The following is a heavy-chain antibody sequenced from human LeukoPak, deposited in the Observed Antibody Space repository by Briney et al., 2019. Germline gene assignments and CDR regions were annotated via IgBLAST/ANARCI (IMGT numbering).Heavy chain of an antibody. Sequence: SETLFLTCTVSGGSVSSGSYYWSWIRQPPGKGLEWIGYIYYSGSTNYNPSLKSRVTISVDTSKNQFSLKLSSVTAADTAVYFCTARTYSSSWYALRYYYYGMDVWGQGTTVTVSS. V-gene: IGHV4-61*01. CDR2: IYYSGST. J-gene: IGHJ6*02. CDR1: GGSVSSGSYY. CDR3: TARTYSSSWYALRYYYYGMDV. D-gene: IGHD6-13*01.